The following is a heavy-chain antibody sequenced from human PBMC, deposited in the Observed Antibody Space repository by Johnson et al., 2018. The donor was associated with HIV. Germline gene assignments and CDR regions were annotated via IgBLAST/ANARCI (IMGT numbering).Heavy chain of an antibody. D-gene: IGHD3-22*01. V-gene: IGHV3-64*07. CDR1: GFTFSSYA. Sequence: VQLVESGGGLVQAGGSLRLSCEASGFTFSSYAMHWVRQAPGKGLEYVSAISRAGVNTFYADSVKDRFTISRDNSKSTLYLQMGSLRPEDMGIFYCAIPYFFDTGNYRWGQGTMVTVSS. J-gene: IGHJ3*01. CDR3: AIPYFFDTGNYR. CDR2: ISRAGVNT.